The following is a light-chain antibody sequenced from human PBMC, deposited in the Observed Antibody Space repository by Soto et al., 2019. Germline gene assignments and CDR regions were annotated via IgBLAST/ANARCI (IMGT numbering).Light chain of an antibody. Sequence: EIVMTQSPGTLSLSPGERATLSCRASQSVGTYLAWYQQKPGQAPRLLTSDASNRATGIPARFSGSGSGADFTLTISSLEPEDFAVYYCQQRTNWPITFGQGTRLEIK. CDR1: QSVGTY. CDR3: QQRTNWPIT. V-gene: IGKV3-11*01. J-gene: IGKJ5*01. CDR2: DAS.